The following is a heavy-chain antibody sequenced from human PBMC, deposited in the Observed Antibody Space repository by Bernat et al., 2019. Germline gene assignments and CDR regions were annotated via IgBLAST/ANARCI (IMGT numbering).Heavy chain of an antibody. J-gene: IGHJ3*02. CDR3: TTDTGGIAAAGSHAFDI. V-gene: IGHV3-15*01. CDR2: IKSKTGGGST. Sequence: EVQLVESGGGLVKPGGSLRLSCAASGFTFSNACMSWVRQAPGKGLEWVGRIKSKTGGGSTDDSETVKGRFTISKEDSKNTLYMQMNSLKTEDTGVYYCTTDTGGIAAAGSHAFDIWGQGTMVTVSS. CDR1: GFTFSNAC. D-gene: IGHD6-13*01.